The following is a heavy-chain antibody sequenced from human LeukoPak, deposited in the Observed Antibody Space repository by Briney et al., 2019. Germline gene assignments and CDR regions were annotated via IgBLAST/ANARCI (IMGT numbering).Heavy chain of an antibody. J-gene: IGHJ3*02. CDR1: GGSFSGYY. CDR3: ARDGLWFGDPIDAFDI. CDR2: INHSGST. V-gene: IGHV4-34*01. D-gene: IGHD3-10*01. Sequence: PSETLSLTCAVYGGSFSGYYWSWIRQPPGKGLEWIGEINHSGSTNYNPSLKSRVTISVDTSKNQFSLKLSSVTAADTAVYYCARDGLWFGDPIDAFDIWGQGTMVTVSS.